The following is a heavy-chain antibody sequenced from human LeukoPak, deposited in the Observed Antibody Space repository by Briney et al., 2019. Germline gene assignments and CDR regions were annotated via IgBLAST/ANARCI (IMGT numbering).Heavy chain of an antibody. CDR3: ARDYPHQRFDI. D-gene: IGHD2-2*01. CDR2: ISPNSGDT. J-gene: IGHJ4*02. CDR1: GYGFASLW. Sequence: ASVKVSCKASGYGFASLWVHWVRQAPGQGLEWVVYISPNSGDTGLAQKFQGRVTLTRDTSISTVYMEFNGLTSDDTAVYFCARDYPHQRFDIWGQGTLVTVSS. V-gene: IGHV1-2*02.